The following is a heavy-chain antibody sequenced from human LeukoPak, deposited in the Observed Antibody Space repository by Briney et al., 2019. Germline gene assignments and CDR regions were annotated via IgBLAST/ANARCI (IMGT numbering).Heavy chain of an antibody. CDR3: ASGLRVGCSSTSCPLYYYYMDV. V-gene: IGHV4-39*07. CDR1: GFTVSSNY. J-gene: IGHJ6*03. CDR2: IYYSGST. D-gene: IGHD2-2*01. Sequence: GSLRLSCAASGFTVSSNYMSWVRQPPGKGLEWIGSIYYSGSTYHNPSLKSRVTISVDTSKNQFSLKLSSVTAADTAVYYCASGLRVGCSSTSCPLYYYYMDVWGKGTTVTVSS.